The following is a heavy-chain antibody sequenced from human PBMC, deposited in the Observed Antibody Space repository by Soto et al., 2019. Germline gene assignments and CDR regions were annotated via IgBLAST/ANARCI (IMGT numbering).Heavy chain of an antibody. CDR1: GYTFTGYY. CDR3: ARELYYYDSSGLVYYYYGMDV. Sequence: QVQLVQSGAEVKKPGASVKVSCKASGYTFTGYYMHWVRQAPGQGLEWMGWINPNSGGTNYAQKFQGWVTMTRDTSISTAYMELSRVKSDDTAVYYCARELYYYDSSGLVYYYYGMDVWGQGTTVTVSS. J-gene: IGHJ6*02. CDR2: INPNSGGT. D-gene: IGHD3-22*01. V-gene: IGHV1-2*04.